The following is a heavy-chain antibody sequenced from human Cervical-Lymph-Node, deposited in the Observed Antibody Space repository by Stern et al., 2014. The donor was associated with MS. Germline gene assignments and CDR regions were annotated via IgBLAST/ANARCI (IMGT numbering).Heavy chain of an antibody. Sequence: QEKLQESGPGLVTPSETLSLTCTVSGGSITTFYWDWIRQPPGKGLEWIGQINYKGSTNYNHSLKSRVTISVDTSKNQFSLKLSSVTAADTAVYYCGRRDYYDSSGYYDDAFDIWGQGTMVTVSS. D-gene: IGHD3-22*01. J-gene: IGHJ3*02. V-gene: IGHV4-59*01. CDR3: GRRDYYDSSGYYDDAFDI. CDR2: INYKGST. CDR1: GGSITTFY.